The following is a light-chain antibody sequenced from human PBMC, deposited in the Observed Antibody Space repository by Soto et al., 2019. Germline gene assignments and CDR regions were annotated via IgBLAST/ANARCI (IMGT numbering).Light chain of an antibody. CDR1: ESVSSPY. CDR2: GAS. J-gene: IGKJ1*01. CDR3: QQFGSSWT. V-gene: IGKV3-20*01. Sequence: ELVLTQSPGTLSLSPGERATLSCRASESVSSPYLAWYQQKPGQAPRLLIHGASSRATGIPDRFSDSGSGTDFALTISRLEPEDFAVYYCQQFGSSWTFGQGTKVEIK.